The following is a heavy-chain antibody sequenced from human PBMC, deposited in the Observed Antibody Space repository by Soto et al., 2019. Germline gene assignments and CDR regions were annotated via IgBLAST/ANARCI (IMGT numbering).Heavy chain of an antibody. V-gene: IGHV3-23*01. CDR2: ISNTGGST. CDR1: GFTLSNYG. CDR3: TTSRGYFDL. Sequence: GGSLRLSCAASGFTLSNYGMSWVRQAPGKGLEWVSGISNTGGSTFYADSVKGRFTISRDNSKNTLFLQMNSLRAEDTAIYYCTTSRGYFDLWGRGTLVTVSS. J-gene: IGHJ2*01.